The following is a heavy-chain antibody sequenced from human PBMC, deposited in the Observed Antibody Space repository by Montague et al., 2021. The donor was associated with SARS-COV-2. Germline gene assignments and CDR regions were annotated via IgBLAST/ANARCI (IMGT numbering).Heavy chain of an antibody. J-gene: IGHJ4*02. D-gene: IGHD5-12*01. Sequence: SETLSLTCTVSGGSISSSTYYWGWIRQPPGKGLEWIGSIYYSGSTYYNTSLKSRVTISVDTSKNQFSLKLSSVTAADTAVYYCARHGWGWLRLLRPFAYWGQGTLVAVSS. CDR2: IYYSGST. V-gene: IGHV4-39*01. CDR3: ARHGWGWLRLLRPFAY. CDR1: GGSISSSTYY.